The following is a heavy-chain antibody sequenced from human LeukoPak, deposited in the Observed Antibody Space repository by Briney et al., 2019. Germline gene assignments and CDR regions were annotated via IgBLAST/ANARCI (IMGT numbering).Heavy chain of an antibody. CDR3: ARLTYCGGDCPVY. D-gene: IGHD2-21*02. CDR2: IDPSDSNT. Sequence: GAALQISFKGSGYSFSSYWISWVRPMPGKGLEWMGRIDPSDSNTKYSPSFQGHVTISADKSISTAYLQWSSLKASDTAMYYCARLTYCGGDCPVYWGQGTLVTVSS. V-gene: IGHV5-10-1*01. J-gene: IGHJ4*02. CDR1: GYSFSSYW.